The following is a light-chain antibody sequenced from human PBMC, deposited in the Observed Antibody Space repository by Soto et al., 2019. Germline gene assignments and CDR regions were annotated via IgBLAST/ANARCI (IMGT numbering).Light chain of an antibody. CDR1: QSISNK. J-gene: IGKJ5*01. CDR2: DTY. Sequence: EILMTQSPATLSVSPGERATLSCRASQSISNKLAWYQHKPGQAPRLLLYDTYTRVACTPARFTGSGSGTDFTLTISSLQSEDFAVYYCQQYNIRRSISFGQGTQVEIK. V-gene: IGKV3-15*01. CDR3: QQYNIRRSIS.